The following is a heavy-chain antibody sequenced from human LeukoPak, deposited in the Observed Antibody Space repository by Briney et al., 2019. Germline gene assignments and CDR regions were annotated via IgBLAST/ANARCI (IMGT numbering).Heavy chain of an antibody. CDR1: GGSFSGYY. Sequence: SETLSLTCAVYGGSFSGYYWGWIRQPPGKGREWIGEINHSGSTNYNPSLKSRVTISVDTSKNQFSLKLSSVTAADAVVYYCARASIVVVPAAPNWFDPWGQGTLVTVSS. J-gene: IGHJ5*02. CDR2: INHSGST. CDR3: ARASIVVVPAAPNWFDP. D-gene: IGHD2-2*01. V-gene: IGHV4-34*01.